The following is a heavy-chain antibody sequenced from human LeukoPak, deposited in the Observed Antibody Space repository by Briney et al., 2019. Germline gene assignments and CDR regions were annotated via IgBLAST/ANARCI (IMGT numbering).Heavy chain of an antibody. CDR2: IYYSGST. V-gene: IGHV4-59*01. D-gene: IGHD1-7*01. CDR1: GGSISSYY. J-gene: IGHJ3*01. CDR3: ARVPGGGTAAN. Sequence: SETLSLTCTVSGGSISSYYWSWIRQPPGKGLEWIGYIYYSGSTNYNPSLKSRVTISVDTSKNQFSLKLSSVTAADTALYYCARVPGGGTAANWGQGTMVTVSS.